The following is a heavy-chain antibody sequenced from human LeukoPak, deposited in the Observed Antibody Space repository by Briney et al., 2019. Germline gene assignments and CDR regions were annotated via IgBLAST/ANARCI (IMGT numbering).Heavy chain of an antibody. CDR1: GYTFTSYG. J-gene: IGHJ5*02. Sequence: ASVKVSCKASGYTFTSYGISWVRQAPGQGLEWMGWISAYNGNTNYAQKLQGRVTMTTDTSTSTAYMELSSLRSEDTAVYYCARDPDGSGSYGWNLFDPWGQGTLVTVSS. D-gene: IGHD3-10*01. CDR3: ARDPDGSGSYGWNLFDP. CDR2: ISAYNGNT. V-gene: IGHV1-18*01.